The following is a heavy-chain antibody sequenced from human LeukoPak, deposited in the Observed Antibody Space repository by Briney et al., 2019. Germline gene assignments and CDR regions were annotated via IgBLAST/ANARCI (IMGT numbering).Heavy chain of an antibody. Sequence: SETLSLTCTVSGDSFSHYYWSWIRQPPGKGLEWIGEINHSGSTNYNPSLKSRVTISVDTSKNQFSLKLSSVTAADTAVYYCARGRGGYRAFDIWGQGTMVTVSS. CDR1: GDSFSHYY. CDR2: INHSGST. J-gene: IGHJ3*02. D-gene: IGHD3-22*01. V-gene: IGHV4-34*01. CDR3: ARGRGGYRAFDI.